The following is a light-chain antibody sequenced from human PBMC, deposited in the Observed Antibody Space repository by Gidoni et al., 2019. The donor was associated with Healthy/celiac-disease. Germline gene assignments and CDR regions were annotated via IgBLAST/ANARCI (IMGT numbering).Light chain of an antibody. J-gene: IGLJ3*02. CDR3: QSYDSSNWV. Sequence: NFMLTPPPSVSDSPWKTVTISCTRSSGSIASNYVHWYQQRPGSAPTTVIYEDNQRPSGVPDRFSGSIDSSSNSASLTISGLKTEDEADYYCQSYDSSNWVFGGGTKLTVL. V-gene: IGLV6-57*04. CDR1: SGSIASNY. CDR2: EDN.